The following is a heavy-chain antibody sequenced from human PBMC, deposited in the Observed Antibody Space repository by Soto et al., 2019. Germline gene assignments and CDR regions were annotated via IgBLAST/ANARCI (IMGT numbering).Heavy chain of an antibody. CDR3: ARQTYSGEKPSGLDV. CDR2: IYYSGRT. Sequence: QLQLQESCAGLVKPSETLSLTCTVSGGSISSSSYYWAWIRQPPGKGLEWIGSIYYSGRTYYNPSLKSRVTISVDTSKNQFSLKLSSVTAADTAVYYCARQTYSGEKPSGLDVWGQGTTVTVSS. J-gene: IGHJ6*02. D-gene: IGHD2-21*01. V-gene: IGHV4-39*01. CDR1: GGSISSSSYY.